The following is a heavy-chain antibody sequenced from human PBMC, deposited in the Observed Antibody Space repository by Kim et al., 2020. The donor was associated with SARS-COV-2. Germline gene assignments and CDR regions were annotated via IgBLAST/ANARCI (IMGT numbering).Heavy chain of an antibody. V-gene: IGHV4-38-2*02. CDR2: IYHSGST. D-gene: IGHD1-26*01. J-gene: IGHJ4*02. Sequence: SETLSLTCTVSGYSISSGYYWGWIRQPPGKGLEWIGSIYHSGSTYYNPSLKSRVTISVDTSKNQFSLKLSSVTAADTAVYYCARVIASAWEDFDYWGQGTLVTVSS. CDR3: ARVIASAWEDFDY. CDR1: GYSISSGYY.